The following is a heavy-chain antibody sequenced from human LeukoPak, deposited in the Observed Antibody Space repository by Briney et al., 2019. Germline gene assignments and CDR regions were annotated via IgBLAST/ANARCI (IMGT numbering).Heavy chain of an antibody. CDR2: ISTSGGDT. CDR3: AKGSAQYYFEY. CDR1: GFTFSNYA. V-gene: IGHV3-23*01. J-gene: IGHJ4*02. Sequence: PXGSLRLSCAASGFTFSNYAMYWVRQAPGKGLEWVSAISTSGGDTFYPDSVRGRFTISRDNSKNTLYLQMYSLRAEDTAVYYCAKGSAQYYFEYWGQGTLVTVSS.